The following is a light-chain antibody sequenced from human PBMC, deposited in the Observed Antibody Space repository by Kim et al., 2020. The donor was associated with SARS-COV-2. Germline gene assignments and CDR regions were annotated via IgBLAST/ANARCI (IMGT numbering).Light chain of an antibody. CDR3: QAWDSSTAI. J-gene: IGLJ2*01. Sequence: SGSPVQTVIISCSGERLGDKCAFCYQQRSGQSPVLVIYQGDKRPSGIPARFSGFLSGNTATLTISGTQPMDEADYYCQAWDSSTAIFGGGTQLTVL. V-gene: IGLV3-1*01. CDR1: RLGDKC. CDR2: QGD.